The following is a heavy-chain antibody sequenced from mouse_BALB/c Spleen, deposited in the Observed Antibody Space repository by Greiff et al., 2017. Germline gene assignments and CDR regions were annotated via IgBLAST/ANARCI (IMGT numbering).Heavy chain of an antibody. D-gene: IGHD1-1*01. CDR3: AREGSSYGYFDY. CDR2: IYYSGTI. Sequence: VQLQQSGPGLVKPSQTVSLTCTVTGISITTGNYRWSWIRQFPGNKLEWIGYIYYSGTITYNPSLTSRTTITRDTSKHQFFLEMNSLTAEDTATYYCAREGSSYGYFDYWGQGTTLTVSS. J-gene: IGHJ2*01. CDR1: GISITTGNYR. V-gene: IGHV3-5*02.